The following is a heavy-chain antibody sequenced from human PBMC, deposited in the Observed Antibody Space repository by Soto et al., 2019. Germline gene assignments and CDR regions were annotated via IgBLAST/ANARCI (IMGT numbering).Heavy chain of an antibody. J-gene: IGHJ4*02. V-gene: IGHV1-69*13. CDR2: IIPIFGTA. D-gene: IGHD2-21*02. CDR3: VANVVVTATGSDY. CDR1: GGTFSSYS. Sequence: SVKVSCKASGGTFSSYSISWVRQAPGQGLEWMGGIIPIFGTANYAQKFQGRVTITADESTSTAYMELSSLRSEDTAVYYCVANVVVTATGSDYWGQGTLVTVSS.